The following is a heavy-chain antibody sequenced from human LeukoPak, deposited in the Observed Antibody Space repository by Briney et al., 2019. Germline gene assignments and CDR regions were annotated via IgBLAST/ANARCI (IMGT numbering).Heavy chain of an antibody. CDR2: INPNSGGT. V-gene: IGHV1-2*02. Sequence: ASVKGSCKASGYTLTSYYIHWVRQAPGQGLEWMGWINPNSGGTNYAQKFQGRVTMTRDTSISTAYMELSRLRSDDTAVYYCARGTYSYGLARLDYWGQGTLVTVSS. J-gene: IGHJ4*02. CDR1: GYTLTSYY. CDR3: ARGTYSYGLARLDY. D-gene: IGHD5-18*01.